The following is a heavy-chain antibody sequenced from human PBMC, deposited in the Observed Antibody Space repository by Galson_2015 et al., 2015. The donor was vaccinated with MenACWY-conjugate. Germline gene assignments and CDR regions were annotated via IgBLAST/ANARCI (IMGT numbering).Heavy chain of an antibody. V-gene: IGHV3-48*01. CDR1: RISFRTYN. CDR2: ISSTSTTI. J-gene: IGHJ4*02. D-gene: IGHD1-26*01. Sequence: SLRLSCAASRISFRTYNMNWVRQAPGKGLEWVSYISSTSTTIYYADSVKGRFTISRDNAKNSLYLQMNSLRSEDTAVYYCVREYRGGSFDYWGQGTLVTVSS. CDR3: VREYRGGSFDY.